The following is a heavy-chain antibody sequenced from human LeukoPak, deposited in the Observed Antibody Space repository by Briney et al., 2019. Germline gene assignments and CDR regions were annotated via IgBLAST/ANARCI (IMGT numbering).Heavy chain of an antibody. D-gene: IGHD2-15*01. CDR2: VHHSGST. V-gene: IGHV4-59*01. CDR1: AGSFTNSY. J-gene: IGHJ4*02. CDR3: ARDFAGFGGGIDF. Sequence: SETLCLTCAVSAGSFTNSYRSWVRQPPGKGLEWIWYVHHSGSTIYNPYLKSRTIIPKATSKDVFSLKVHSVTAGDTAVYSCARDFAGFGGGIDFWGQGTVVTVSS.